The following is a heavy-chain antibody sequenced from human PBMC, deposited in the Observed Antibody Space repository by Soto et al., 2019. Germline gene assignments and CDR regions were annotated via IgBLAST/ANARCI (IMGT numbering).Heavy chain of an antibody. CDR2: ISGYNAKT. CDR3: ARDETYSSYFFDY. V-gene: IGHV1-18*04. CDR1: GYLFNSYG. Sequence: QVQLVQSGAEVKQPGASVKVSCKTSGYLFNSYGLSWVRQAPGQGLEWMGWISGYNAKTTYEQKFHGRVIMTIDTSTSTAYMELRSLRFDDTAVYYCARDETYSSYFFDYWGQGTLVSVSS. D-gene: IGHD1-26*01. J-gene: IGHJ4*02.